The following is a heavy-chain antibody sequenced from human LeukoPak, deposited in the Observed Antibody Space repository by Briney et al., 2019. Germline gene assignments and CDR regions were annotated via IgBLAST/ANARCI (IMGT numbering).Heavy chain of an antibody. Sequence: PSETLSLTCTVSGGSISSYYWSWIRQPPGKGLEWIGYFYYTGSTNYNPSLKSRVTMSVDTSNNQFSLKLSSVTAADTAVYYCARVSSSWLLPKHWGQGTLVTVSS. CDR3: ARVSSSWLLPKH. J-gene: IGHJ4*02. CDR2: FYYTGST. CDR1: GGSISSYY. D-gene: IGHD6-13*01. V-gene: IGHV4-59*01.